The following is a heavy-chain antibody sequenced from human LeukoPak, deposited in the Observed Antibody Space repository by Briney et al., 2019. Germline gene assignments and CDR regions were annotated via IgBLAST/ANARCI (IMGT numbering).Heavy chain of an antibody. CDR1: GGSISSYY. V-gene: IGHV3-23*01. D-gene: IGHD6-13*01. CDR2: ISGSGGST. CDR3: AKIMGAYSSSWYVWDY. J-gene: IGHJ4*02. Sequence: ETLSLTCTVSGGSISSYYWSWVRQAPGKGLEWVSAISGSGGSTYYADSVKGRFTISRDNSKNTLYLQMNSLRAEDTAVYYCAKIMGAYSSSWYVWDYWGQGTLVTVSS.